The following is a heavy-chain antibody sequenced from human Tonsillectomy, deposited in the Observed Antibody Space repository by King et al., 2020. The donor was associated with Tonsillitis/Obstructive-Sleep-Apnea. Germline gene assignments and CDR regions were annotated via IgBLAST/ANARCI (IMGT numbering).Heavy chain of an antibody. Sequence: VQLVESGGGLIQPGGSLRLSCAASGFTVSSNYMSWVRQAPGKGLEGVSVIYSGGSTFYADSVKGRFNIPRANSKNTLYLQMNSLRVEDTAVYFCARGRIAARSVGGAEHWGQGTLVTVSS. J-gene: IGHJ1*01. D-gene: IGHD6-6*01. CDR1: GFTVSSNY. V-gene: IGHV3-53*01. CDR2: IYSGGST. CDR3: ARGRIAARSVGGAEH.